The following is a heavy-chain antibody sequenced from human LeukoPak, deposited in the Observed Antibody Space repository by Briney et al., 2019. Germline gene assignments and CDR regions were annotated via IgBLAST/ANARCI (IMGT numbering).Heavy chain of an antibody. Sequence: GGSLRLSCAASGFTFSSFAMSWVRQAPGKGLDWVSTISGNGNSAHFADSVKGRFIISRDNSKNTLYLQMNSLRAEDTAVYYCAEHNGDYEYGMDVWGQGTTVTVSS. D-gene: IGHD4-17*01. CDR2: ISGNGNSA. J-gene: IGHJ6*02. CDR1: GFTFSSFA. CDR3: AEHNGDYEYGMDV. V-gene: IGHV3-23*01.